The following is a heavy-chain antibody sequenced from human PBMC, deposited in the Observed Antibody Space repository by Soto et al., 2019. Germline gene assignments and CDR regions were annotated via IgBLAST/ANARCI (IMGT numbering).Heavy chain of an antibody. Sequence: EVQLVESGGGLVQPGRSLRLSCAASGFTFDDYAMHWVRQAPGKGLEWVSGISWNSGSIGYADSVKGRFTISRDNAKNSLYLQMNSLRAEDTALYYCAKDLYGDRNYRYFDLWGRGTLVTVSS. J-gene: IGHJ2*01. CDR3: AKDLYGDRNYRYFDL. CDR2: ISWNSGSI. CDR1: GFTFDDYA. D-gene: IGHD4-17*01. V-gene: IGHV3-9*01.